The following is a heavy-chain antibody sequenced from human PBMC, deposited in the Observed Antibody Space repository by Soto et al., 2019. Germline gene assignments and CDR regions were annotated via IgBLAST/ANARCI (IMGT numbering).Heavy chain of an antibody. V-gene: IGHV4-30-4*01. CDR2: IYYSGST. J-gene: IGHJ4*02. CDR3: ATAAYDSPYYFDY. D-gene: IGHD3-22*01. CDR1: GGSISSGDYY. Sequence: TVSGGSISSGDYYWSWIRQPPGKGLEWIGYIYYSGSTYYNPSLKSRVTISVDTSKNQFSLKLSSVTAADTAVYYCATAAYDSPYYFDYWGQGTLVTVSS.